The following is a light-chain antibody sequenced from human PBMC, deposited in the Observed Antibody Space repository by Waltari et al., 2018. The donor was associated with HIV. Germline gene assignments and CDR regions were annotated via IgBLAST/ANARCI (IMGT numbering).Light chain of an antibody. CDR3: QQYDNLPLT. Sequence: EIQMTQSPSSLSASVGDRVPITCQASQDISNYLTWYQQKPGKAPKLLIYDASNLETGVPSRFSGSGSGTDFTFTISSLQPEDIATYYCQQYDNLPLTFGGGTKVEIK. V-gene: IGKV1-33*01. J-gene: IGKJ4*01. CDR2: DAS. CDR1: QDISNY.